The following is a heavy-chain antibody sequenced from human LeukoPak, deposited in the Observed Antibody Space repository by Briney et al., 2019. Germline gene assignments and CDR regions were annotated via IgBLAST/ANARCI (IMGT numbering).Heavy chain of an antibody. CDR2: IRYDGSNK. CDR1: GFTFSSYG. CDR3: AKVLVGAIAFDY. Sequence: GSLRLSCAASGFTFSSYGMHWVRQAPGKGLEWVAFIRYDGSNKYYADSVKGRFTISRDNSKNTLYLQMNSLRAEDTAVYYCAKVLVGAIAFDYWGQGTLVTVSS. J-gene: IGHJ4*02. V-gene: IGHV3-30*02. D-gene: IGHD1-26*01.